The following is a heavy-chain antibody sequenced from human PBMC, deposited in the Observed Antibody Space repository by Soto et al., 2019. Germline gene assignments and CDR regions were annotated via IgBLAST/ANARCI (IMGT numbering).Heavy chain of an antibody. CDR2: ISWNSGSI. V-gene: IGHV3-9*01. CDR1: GFTFDDYA. D-gene: IGHD3-22*01. Sequence: GGSLRLSCAASGFTFDDYAMHWVRQAPGKGLEWVSGISWNSGSIGYADSVKGRFTISRDNAKNSLYLQMNSLRAEDTALYYCAKDTYYDSSGSLDYWGQGTLVTVSS. J-gene: IGHJ4*02. CDR3: AKDTYYDSSGSLDY.